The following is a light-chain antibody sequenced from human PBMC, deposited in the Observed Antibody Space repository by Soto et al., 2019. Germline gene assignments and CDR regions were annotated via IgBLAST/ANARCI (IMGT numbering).Light chain of an antibody. J-gene: IGLJ1*01. V-gene: IGLV2-23*01. CDR3: CSYASSSILYV. CDR2: EGS. CDR1: SSDVGSYKL. Sequence: QSVLTQPASVSGSPGQSITISCTGTSSDVGSYKLVSWYQNHPGKAPKLMIYEGSKRPSGVSNRFSGSTSGNTASLTISGLQAEDEADYYCCSYASSSILYVFGAGTKATVL.